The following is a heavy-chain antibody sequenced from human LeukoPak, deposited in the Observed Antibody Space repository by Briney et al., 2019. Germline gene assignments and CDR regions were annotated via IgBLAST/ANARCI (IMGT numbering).Heavy chain of an antibody. CDR2: IYWNDDK. D-gene: IGHD2-15*01. CDR1: GFSLSTSGVG. V-gene: IGHV2-5*01. CDR3: AHRHRMPHFDY. Sequence: SGPTLVKPTQTLTLTCTFSGFSLSTSGVGMGWIRQPPGKALEWLALIYWNDDKRYSPSLKSRLTITKDTSKNQVVLTMTNMDPVDTATYYCAHRHRMPHFDYWGQGTLVTVSS. J-gene: IGHJ4*02.